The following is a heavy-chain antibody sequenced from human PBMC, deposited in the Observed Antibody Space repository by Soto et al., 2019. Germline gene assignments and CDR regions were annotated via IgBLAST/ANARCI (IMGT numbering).Heavy chain of an antibody. CDR1: GGSVSSGNYY. V-gene: IGHV4-61*01. Sequence: ETLSLTCSVCGGSVSSGNYYWSWIRQPPGKGLEWIGYIYNSGSTITNYNPSPESRVTISVDTSKNQVSLKLNSVTAADTAVYYCAKDPTGLGHWGPGTLVTVS. J-gene: IGHJ5*02. CDR3: AKDPTGLGH. D-gene: IGHD2-8*02. CDR2: IYNSGSTIT.